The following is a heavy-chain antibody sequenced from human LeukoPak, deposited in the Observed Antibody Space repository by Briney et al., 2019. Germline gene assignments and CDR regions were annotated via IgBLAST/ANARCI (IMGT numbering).Heavy chain of an antibody. J-gene: IGHJ6*02. CDR3: ARVGGYGMDV. D-gene: IGHD1-26*01. CDR1: GGSISTYY. V-gene: IGHV4-34*01. CDR2: INHSGST. Sequence: SETLSLTCTVSGGSISTYYWSWIRQPPGKGLEWIGEINHSGSTNYNPSLKSRVTISVDTSKNQFSLKLSSVTAADTAVYYCARVGGYGMDVWGQGTTVTVSS.